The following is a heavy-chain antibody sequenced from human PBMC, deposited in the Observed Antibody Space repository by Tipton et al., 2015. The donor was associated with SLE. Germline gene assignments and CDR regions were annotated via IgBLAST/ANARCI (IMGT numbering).Heavy chain of an antibody. CDR2: IYYSGST. J-gene: IGHJ4*02. CDR3: ARRAVALNPFDY. Sequence: SLTCTVSGGSISSHYWSWIRQPPGKGLEWIGYIYYSGSTNYNPSLKSRVTISVDTSKNQFSLKLSSVTAADTAVYYCARRAVALNPFDYWGQGTLVTVSS. V-gene: IGHV4-59*11. CDR1: GGSISSHY. D-gene: IGHD6-19*01.